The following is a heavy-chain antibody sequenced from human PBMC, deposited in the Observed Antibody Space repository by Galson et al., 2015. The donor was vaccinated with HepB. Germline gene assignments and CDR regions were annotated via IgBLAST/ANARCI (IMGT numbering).Heavy chain of an antibody. CDR2: ISAYNGNT. D-gene: IGHD6-19*01. J-gene: IGHJ4*02. CDR3: ARDKTSCWYGY. CDR1: GYTFTSYG. Sequence: SVKVSCKASGYTFTSYGISRVRQAPGQGLEWMGWISAYNGNTNYAQKLQGSVTMTTDTYTSTAYMELRSLRSDDTAVYYCARDKTSCWYGYWGQGTLVTVSS. V-gene: IGHV1-18*04.